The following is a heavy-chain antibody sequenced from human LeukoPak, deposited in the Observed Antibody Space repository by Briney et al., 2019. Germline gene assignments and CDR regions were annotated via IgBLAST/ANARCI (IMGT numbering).Heavy chain of an antibody. D-gene: IGHD2-2*01. CDR1: GYTFTRYG. J-gene: IGHJ3*02. CDR2: ISAYNGNT. V-gene: IGHV1-18*01. Sequence: ASVKVSCKASGYTFTRYGISWVRQAPGQGLEWMGWISAYNGNTNYAQKLQGRVTMTTDTSTSTAYMELRSLRSDDTAVYYCARDGEVVVPAEWTFDIWGQGTMVTVSS. CDR3: ARDGEVVVPAEWTFDI.